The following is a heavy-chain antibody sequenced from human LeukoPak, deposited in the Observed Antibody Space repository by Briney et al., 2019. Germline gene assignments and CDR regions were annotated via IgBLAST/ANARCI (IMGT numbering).Heavy chain of an antibody. J-gene: IGHJ4*02. D-gene: IGHD2-8*01. CDR3: AKEMRYCTNGVCPIDY. Sequence: GGSLRLSCAASGFTFSSYGMHWVRQAPGKGLEWVAFIRYDGSNKYYADSVKGRFTISRDNSKNTLYLQMNSLRAEDTAVYYCAKEMRYCTNGVCPIDYWGQGTLVTVSS. CDR2: IRYDGSNK. V-gene: IGHV3-30*02. CDR1: GFTFSSYG.